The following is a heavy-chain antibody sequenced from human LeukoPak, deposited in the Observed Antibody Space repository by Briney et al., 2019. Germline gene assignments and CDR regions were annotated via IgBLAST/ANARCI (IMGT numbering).Heavy chain of an antibody. CDR3: ARAGSSWSYDY. Sequence: PQTRSPTNTSPGGPISSYHWSWIRQPPGKALKWLGHIYYFGSTNYNPSLKNRVTMSVDTSKSQFSLKLTSLTAADTAVYYCARAGSSWSYDYWDQGTLVTVSS. CDR1: GGPISSYH. D-gene: IGHD6-13*01. J-gene: IGHJ4*02. CDR2: IYYFGST. V-gene: IGHV4-59*01.